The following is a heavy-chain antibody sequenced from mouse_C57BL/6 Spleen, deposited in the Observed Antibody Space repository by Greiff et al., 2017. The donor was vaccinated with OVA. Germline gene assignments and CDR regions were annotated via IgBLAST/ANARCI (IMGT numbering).Heavy chain of an antibody. J-gene: IGHJ2*01. CDR1: GFTFSSYA. V-gene: IGHV5-4*01. D-gene: IGHD1-1*01. CDR2: ISDGGSNT. Sequence: EVQLVESGGGLVKPGGSLKLSCAASGFTFSSYAMSWVRQTPEQRLEWVATISDGGSNTYYPDNVKGRFTISRDNAKNTLYLQMSHLRSEDTAMYYCARKARAGSGMDYWGQGTTLTVSS. CDR3: ARKARAGSGMDY.